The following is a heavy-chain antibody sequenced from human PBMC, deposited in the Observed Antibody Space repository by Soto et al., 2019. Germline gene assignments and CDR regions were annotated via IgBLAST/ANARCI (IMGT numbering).Heavy chain of an antibody. D-gene: IGHD3-10*01. V-gene: IGHV1-3*01. CDR3: ARDTSRGYFDY. CDR2: INAGNGNT. CDR1: GYTFTSYA. J-gene: IGHJ4*02. Sequence: QVQLVQSGAEVKKPGASVKVSCKASGYTFTSYAMHWVRQAPGQRLEWMGWINAGNGNTKYSQKFQGRVTITRDTSTSTAYMELSSLRSEDTAVYYCARDTSRGYFDYWGQGTLVTVSS.